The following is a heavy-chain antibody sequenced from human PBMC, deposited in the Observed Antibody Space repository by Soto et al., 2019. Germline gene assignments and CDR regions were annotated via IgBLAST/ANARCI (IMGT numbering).Heavy chain of an antibody. V-gene: IGHV1-8*01. D-gene: IGHD3-16*01. CDR3: ARGNPFNYAGFDV. CDR2: MNAKSGDT. Sequence: ASVKVSCKASGYTFSDFGINWLRQAAGQGPEWMGWMNAKSGDTFSAQRLQGKFNMTWDTSLSTAYMEVGSLTSDDAAIYYCARGNPFNYAGFDVWGQGTTVTVSS. J-gene: IGHJ6*02. CDR1: GYTFSDFG.